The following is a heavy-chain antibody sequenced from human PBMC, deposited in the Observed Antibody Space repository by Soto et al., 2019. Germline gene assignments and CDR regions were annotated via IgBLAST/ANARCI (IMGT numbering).Heavy chain of an antibody. Sequence: GASVKVSCKASGYTFTSYYMHWVRQAPGQGLEWMGIINPSGGSTSYAQKFQGRVTMTRDTSTSTVYMELSSLRSEDTAVYYCASIEYSSSARYYYGMDVWGQGTTVTVSS. D-gene: IGHD6-6*01. CDR1: GYTFTSYY. V-gene: IGHV1-46*01. J-gene: IGHJ6*02. CDR3: ASIEYSSSARYYYGMDV. CDR2: INPSGGST.